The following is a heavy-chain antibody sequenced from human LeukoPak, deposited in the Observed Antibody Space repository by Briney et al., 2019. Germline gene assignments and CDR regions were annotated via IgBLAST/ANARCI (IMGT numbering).Heavy chain of an antibody. D-gene: IGHD3-10*01. CDR1: GFTFSSYG. J-gene: IGHJ4*02. CDR3: ARGPYGSGSSPIMRGYFDY. V-gene: IGHV3-30*03. Sequence: GRSLRLSWAASGFTFSSYGMHWVRKAPGKGLEWVAVISYDGSNKYYADSVKGRFTISRDNSKNTLYLQMNSLRAEDTAVYYCARGPYGSGSSPIMRGYFDYWGQGTLVTVSS. CDR2: ISYDGSNK.